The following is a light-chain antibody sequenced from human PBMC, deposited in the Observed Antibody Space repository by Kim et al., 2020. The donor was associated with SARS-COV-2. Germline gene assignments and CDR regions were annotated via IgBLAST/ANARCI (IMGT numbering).Light chain of an antibody. CDR2: EVS. CDR1: SSDVGGYKF. CDR3: SSYAGRNNYV. Sequence: QSVVTQPPSASGSPGQSVTISCTGTSSDVGGYKFVSWYQQHPGKAPKLIIYEVSKRPSGVPDRFSGSKSGNTASLTVSGLQAEDEADYYCSSYAGRNNYVFGTGTKVTVL. J-gene: IGLJ1*01. V-gene: IGLV2-8*01.